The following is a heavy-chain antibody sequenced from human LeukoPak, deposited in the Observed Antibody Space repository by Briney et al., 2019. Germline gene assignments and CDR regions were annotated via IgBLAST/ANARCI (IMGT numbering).Heavy chain of an antibody. CDR2: IKQDGSEK. J-gene: IGHJ6*03. CDR1: GFTLSSYW. CDR3: ARGKLPVGYYMDV. D-gene: IGHD2-15*01. V-gene: IGHV3-7*04. Sequence: GALRLSCAASGFTLSSYWMSWVRQAPGKGLGWVANIKQDGSEKYYVDSVKGRFTISRDNAKNSLYLQMNSLRAEDTAVYYCARGKLPVGYYMDVWGKGTTVTVSS.